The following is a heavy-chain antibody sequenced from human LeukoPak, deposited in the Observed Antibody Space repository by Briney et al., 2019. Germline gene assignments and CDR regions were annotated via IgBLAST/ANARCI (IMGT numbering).Heavy chain of an antibody. D-gene: IGHD2-2*02. CDR3: ARGTYCSSTSCYTWMYAFDI. CDR2: ISYDGSNK. Sequence: GGSLRLSCAASGFTFSSYSMNWVRQAPGKGLEWVAVISYDGSNKYYADSVKGRFTISRDNSKNTLYLQMNSLRAEDTAVYYCARGTYCSSTSCYTWMYAFDIWGPGTMVTVSS. CDR1: GFTFSSYS. J-gene: IGHJ3*02. V-gene: IGHV3-30*03.